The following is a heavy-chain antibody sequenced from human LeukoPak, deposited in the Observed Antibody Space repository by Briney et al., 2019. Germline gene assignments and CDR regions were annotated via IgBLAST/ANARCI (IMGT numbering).Heavy chain of an antibody. D-gene: IGHD3-16*01. CDR3: TRGAGWLIDY. CDR1: DDSISDYY. V-gene: IGHV4-59*01. J-gene: IGHJ4*02. Sequence: SETLSLTCTVSDDSISDYYRVWIRQPPGKGLEWIGYFYNSGRSTYNPSLKSRVTISADTSKNHFSLKLNSATTADTAVYYCTRGAGWLIDYWGQGILVTVSS. CDR2: FYNSGRS.